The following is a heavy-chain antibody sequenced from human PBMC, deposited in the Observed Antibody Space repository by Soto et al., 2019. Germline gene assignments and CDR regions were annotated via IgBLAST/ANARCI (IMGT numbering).Heavy chain of an antibody. J-gene: IGHJ6*02. V-gene: IGHV1-69*02. D-gene: IGHD2-2*01. CDR3: AHPRPGVPAALYGMDV. Sequence: SVKVSCKASGGTFSSYTISWVRQAPGQGLEWMGRIIPILGIANYAQKFQGRVTITADKSTSTAYMELSSLRSEDTAVYYCAHPRPGVPAALYGMDVWGQGTTVTVSS. CDR1: GGTFSSYT. CDR2: IIPILGIA.